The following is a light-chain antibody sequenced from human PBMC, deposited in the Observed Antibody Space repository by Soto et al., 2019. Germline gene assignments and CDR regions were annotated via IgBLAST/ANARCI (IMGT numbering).Light chain of an antibody. CDR1: SGHSTYA. CDR3: QTWATDTVV. J-gene: IGLJ3*02. V-gene: IGLV4-69*01. Sequence: QPVLTQSPSASASLGASVKLTCTLSSGHSTYAIAWHQQQPEKGPRYLMKLNSDGSHSKGDGIPDRFSGSSSGAERYLAISILQSGDEADYYCQTWATDTVVFGGGTKLTVL. CDR2: LNSDGSH.